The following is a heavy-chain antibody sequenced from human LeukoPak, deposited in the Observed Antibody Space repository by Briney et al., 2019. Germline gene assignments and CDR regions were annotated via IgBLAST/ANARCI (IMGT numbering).Heavy chain of an antibody. D-gene: IGHD3-10*01. CDR1: GFTFSSYA. CDR2: ISYDGSNK. CDR3: ARFDEGFDY. J-gene: IGHJ4*02. V-gene: IGHV3-30-3*01. Sequence: PGGSLRLSCAASGFTFSSYAMHWVRQAPGKGLGWVAVISYDGSNKYYADSVKGRFTISRDNSKNTLYLQMNSLRAEDTAVYYCARFDEGFDYWGQGTLVTVSS.